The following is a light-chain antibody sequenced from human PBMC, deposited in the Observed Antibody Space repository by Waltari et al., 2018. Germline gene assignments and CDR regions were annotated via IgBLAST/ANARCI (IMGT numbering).Light chain of an antibody. CDR2: YAS. V-gene: IGLV3-21*04. CDR1: NLGSQS. J-gene: IGLJ2*01. Sequence: SYVVTQSPSVSVAPGETARSTCGGDNLGSQSVHWYQQRPGQAPVLVISYASDRPSGIPERFSGSNSGNTATLTISWVEAEDEADYYCLVWHSTIDHQGVFGGGTKLTVL. CDR3: LVWHSTIDHQGV.